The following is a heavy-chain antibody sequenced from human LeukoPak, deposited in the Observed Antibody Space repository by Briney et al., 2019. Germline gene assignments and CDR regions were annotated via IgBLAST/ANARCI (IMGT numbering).Heavy chain of an antibody. CDR3: ARHHSKLVTQIRYCSGGSCYSESGDWFDP. Sequence: SETLSLTCTVSGGSISSGSYYWSWIRQPAGKGLEWIGRIYTSGSTNYNPSLKSRVTISVDTSKNQFSLKLSSVTAADTAVYYCARHHSKLVTQIRYCSGGSCYSESGDWFDPWGQGTLVTVSS. J-gene: IGHJ5*02. V-gene: IGHV4-61*02. CDR1: GGSISSGSYY. D-gene: IGHD2-15*01. CDR2: IYTSGST.